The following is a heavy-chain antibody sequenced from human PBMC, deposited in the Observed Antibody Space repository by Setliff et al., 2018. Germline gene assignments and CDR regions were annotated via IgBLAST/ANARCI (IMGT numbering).Heavy chain of an antibody. CDR2: IYTSGST. CDR3: ARAERGYSGNVLGY. J-gene: IGHJ4*02. D-gene: IGHD5-12*01. CDR1: GGSISNYC. Sequence: SETLSLTCTVSGGSISNYCWSWIRQPAGKGLEWIGRIYTSGSTNYNPSLKSRVTMSVDTSKNQFSLKLSSVAAADTAVYYCARAERGYSGNVLGYWGQGTLVTVSS. V-gene: IGHV4-4*07.